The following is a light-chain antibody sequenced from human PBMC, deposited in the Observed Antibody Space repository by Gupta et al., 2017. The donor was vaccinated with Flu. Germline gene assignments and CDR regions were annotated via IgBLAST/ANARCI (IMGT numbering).Light chain of an antibody. CDR2: SNN. J-gene: IGLJ3*02. Sequence: QMVTTSCSGSNSISGSSPVNCYQQPPATAPKLLIYSNNERPSGAPDRFSGSKSGTSASLAISGLQAEDEADYYCAAWDDSLNGVFGGGTKLTVL. CDR3: AAWDDSLNGV. CDR1: NSISGSSP. V-gene: IGLV1-44*01.